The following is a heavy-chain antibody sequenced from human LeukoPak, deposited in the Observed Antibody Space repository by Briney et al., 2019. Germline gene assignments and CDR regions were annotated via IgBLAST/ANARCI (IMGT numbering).Heavy chain of an antibody. CDR1: GFTFRTYA. CDR2: INSDGSRT. D-gene: IGHD6-19*01. V-gene: IGHV3-74*01. J-gene: IGHJ3*02. CDR3: ARPETQYSSGLDGFDI. Sequence: GGSLRLSCTGSGFTFRTYAFSWVRQAPGKGLVWVSRINSDGSRTTYADSVKGRFTISRDNAKNTLYLQMNSLRTEDTAVYYCARPETQYSSGLDGFDIWGQGTMVTVSS.